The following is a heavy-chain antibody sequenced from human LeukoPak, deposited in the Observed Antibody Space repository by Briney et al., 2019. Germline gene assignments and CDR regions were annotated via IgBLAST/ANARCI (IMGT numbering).Heavy chain of an antibody. CDR1: GFTFSSYW. Sequence: GGSLRLSCAASGFTFSSYWMTWVRQAPGKGLEWVANIKQDGSDKYYVDSVKGRFTMSRDNAKNSLFLQMNSLRAEDTAVYYCARGGGRKEDYWGQGTLVTVSS. CDR3: ARGGGRKEDY. D-gene: IGHD5-12*01. CDR2: IKQDGSDK. V-gene: IGHV3-7*01. J-gene: IGHJ4*02.